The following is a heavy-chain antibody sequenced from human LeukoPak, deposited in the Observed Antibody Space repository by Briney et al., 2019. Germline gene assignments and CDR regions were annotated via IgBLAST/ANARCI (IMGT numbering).Heavy chain of an antibody. CDR3: ARAQVRGVIEGPTGY. V-gene: IGHV1-46*01. D-gene: IGHD3-10*01. J-gene: IGHJ4*02. CDR1: GYTFTSYY. CDR2: INPSGGST. Sequence: ASVKVSCKASGYTFTSYYMHWVRQAPGQGLEWMGIINPSGGSTSYAQKFQGRVSMTRDTSTSTVYMELSSLRSEDTAVYCCARAQVRGVIEGPTGYWGQGTLVTVSS.